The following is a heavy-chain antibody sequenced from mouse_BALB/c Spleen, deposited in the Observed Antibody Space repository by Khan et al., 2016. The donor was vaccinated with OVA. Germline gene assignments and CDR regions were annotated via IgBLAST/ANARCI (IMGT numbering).Heavy chain of an antibody. Sequence: EVQLQESGPGPVKPSQSLSLTCTVTGYSITSGYAWNWIQPFPGNKLEWMGYISYSGVTSYTPSLKSRISITRDTSKNQFFLQLNSVTTEDTATYFCARGNYYGYDFAYWGQGTTLTVSS. V-gene: IGHV3-2*02. CDR2: ISYSGVT. J-gene: IGHJ2*01. CDR3: ARGNYYGYDFAY. CDR1: GYSITSGYA. D-gene: IGHD1-2*01.